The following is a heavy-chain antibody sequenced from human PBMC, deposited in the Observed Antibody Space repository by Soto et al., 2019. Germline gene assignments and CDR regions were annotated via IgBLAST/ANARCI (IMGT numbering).Heavy chain of an antibody. J-gene: IGHJ4*02. CDR3: AKDRNPTYYDFWSGYKD. D-gene: IGHD3-3*01. Sequence: GSLRLSCAASGFTFSSYAMSWVRQAPGKGLEWVSAISGSGGSTYYADSVKGRFTISRDNSKNTLYLQMNSLRAEDTAVYDCAKDRNPTYYDFWSGYKDWGQGTLVTVSS. V-gene: IGHV3-23*01. CDR1: GFTFSSYA. CDR2: ISGSGGST.